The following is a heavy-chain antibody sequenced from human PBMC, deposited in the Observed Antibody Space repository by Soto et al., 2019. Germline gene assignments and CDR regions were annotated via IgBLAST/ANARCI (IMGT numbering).Heavy chain of an antibody. J-gene: IGHJ4*02. V-gene: IGHV3-23*01. D-gene: IGHD3-16*02. CDR2: ISGSGGST. CDR1: GFTFSSYA. CDR3: AKDQPVWGSYRHHQSFDY. Sequence: PGGSLRLSCAASGFTFSSYAMSWVRQAPGKGLEWVSAISGSGGSTYYADSVKGRFTISRDNSKNTLYLQMNSLRAEDTAVYYCAKDQPVWGSYRHHQSFDYWGQGTLVTV.